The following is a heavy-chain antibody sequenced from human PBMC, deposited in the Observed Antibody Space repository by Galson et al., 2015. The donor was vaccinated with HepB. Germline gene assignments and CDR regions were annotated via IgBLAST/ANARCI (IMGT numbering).Heavy chain of an antibody. CDR3: ARGWLVQDY. V-gene: IGHV3-30*04. CDR1: GFTFSSYA. D-gene: IGHD6-19*01. Sequence: SLRLSCAASGFTFSSYAMHWVRQAPGKGLEWVAVISYDGSNKYYADSVKGRFTISRDNSKNTLYLQMNSLRAEDTAVYYCARGWLVQDYWGQGTLVTVSS. J-gene: IGHJ4*02. CDR2: ISYDGSNK.